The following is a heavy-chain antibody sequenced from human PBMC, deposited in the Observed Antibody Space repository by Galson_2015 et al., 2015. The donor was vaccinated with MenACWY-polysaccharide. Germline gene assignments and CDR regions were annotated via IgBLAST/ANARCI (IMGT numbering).Heavy chain of an antibody. D-gene: IGHD5-24*01. Sequence: CAISGDSVASKSATWDWFRQSPSRGLEWLGRTYVRSRWNYDYAESVKGRITIRPDTSKNQFPLQLNSVTPEEAAVYYCAREGWRRDGYKYFDTWGQGTLVTVSS. V-gene: IGHV6-1*01. J-gene: IGHJ4*02. CDR1: GDSVASKSAT. CDR3: AREGWRRDGYKYFDT. CDR2: TYVRSRWNY.